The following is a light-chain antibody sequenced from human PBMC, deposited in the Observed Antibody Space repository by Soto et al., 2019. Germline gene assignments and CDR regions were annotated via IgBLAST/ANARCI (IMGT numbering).Light chain of an antibody. J-gene: IGKJ2*01. Sequence: IVLTHSPGTLSLSPGERATLSCRASQSVSSAFFAWYQQKPGQPLRLLIYAAASRATGIPDRFSGSGSATDFTLTISRLEPEDFALYYCQQYGDSPPTFGRGTKVEIK. V-gene: IGKV3-20*01. CDR3: QQYGDSPPT. CDR2: AAA. CDR1: QSVSSAF.